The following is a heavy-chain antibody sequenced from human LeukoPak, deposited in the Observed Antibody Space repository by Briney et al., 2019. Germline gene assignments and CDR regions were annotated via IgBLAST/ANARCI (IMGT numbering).Heavy chain of an antibody. J-gene: IGHJ4*02. CDR3: ARIAAYCGGDCYFIPDY. Sequence: SETLSLTCTVSGGSISSYYWSWIRQPPGKGLEWIGYIYYSGSTNYNPSLKSRVTISVDTSKNQFSLKPSSVTAADTAVYYCARIAAYCGGDCYFIPDYWGQGTLVTVSS. CDR2: IYYSGST. D-gene: IGHD2-21*02. V-gene: IGHV4-59*01. CDR1: GGSISSYY.